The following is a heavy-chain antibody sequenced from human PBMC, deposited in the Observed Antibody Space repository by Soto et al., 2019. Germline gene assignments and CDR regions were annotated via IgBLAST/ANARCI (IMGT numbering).Heavy chain of an antibody. CDR3: ARGDATKIVVTTYYAMDV. Sequence: QVQLVQSGAEVKKPGSSVTVSCQASGGSLSNYGISWVRQAPGQGLEWMGAIIPVFGTPNYAQKFQDRVTITADESTTTVYMEVRSLTSEDTAVYYCARGDATKIVVTTYYAMDVWGQGTTVTVSS. D-gene: IGHD3-22*01. CDR2: IIPVFGTP. J-gene: IGHJ6*02. CDR1: GGSLSNYG. V-gene: IGHV1-69*12.